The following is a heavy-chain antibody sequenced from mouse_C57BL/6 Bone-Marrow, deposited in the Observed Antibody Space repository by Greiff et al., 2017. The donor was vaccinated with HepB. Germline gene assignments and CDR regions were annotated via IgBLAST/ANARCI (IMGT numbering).Heavy chain of an antibody. Sequence: EVKLVESGGGLVKPGGSLKLSCAASGFTFSSYAMSWVRQTPEKRLEWVATISDGGSYTYYPDNVKGRFTISRDNAKNNLYLQMSHLKSEDTAMYYCARDHYGYPLAYWGQGTLVTVSA. CDR1: GFTFSSYA. CDR2: ISDGGSYT. D-gene: IGHD2-2*01. CDR3: ARDHYGYPLAY. J-gene: IGHJ3*01. V-gene: IGHV5-4*01.